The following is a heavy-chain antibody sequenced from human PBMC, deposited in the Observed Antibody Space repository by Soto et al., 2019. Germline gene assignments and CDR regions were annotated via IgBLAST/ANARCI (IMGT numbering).Heavy chain of an antibody. CDR2: ISDSGAKT. CDR1: GFSISNYA. V-gene: IGHV3-23*01. Sequence: GGSLRLSCSASGFSISNYAMSWVRQAPGKGLEWVSSISDSGAKTFYADSVRGRSAISRDTSKNTVYMQMNNLRTEDTALYYCAKDGIRKDDYWGQGTLVTVSS. J-gene: IGHJ4*02. CDR3: AKDGIRKDDY.